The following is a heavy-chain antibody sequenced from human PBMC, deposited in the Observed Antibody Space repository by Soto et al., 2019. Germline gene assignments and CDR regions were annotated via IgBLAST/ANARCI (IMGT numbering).Heavy chain of an antibody. Sequence: EVQLLESGGGLVQPGGSLRLSCAASGFTLSSYAMSLVRQAPGEGLEWVSAISGSGGTTYYADSVKGRFTISRDTSKNTLYLQMNSLRAEDTAVYYCAKVERYYYDSSGYYSSPLFWGQGTLVTVSS. J-gene: IGHJ4*02. CDR2: ISGSGGTT. V-gene: IGHV3-23*01. CDR1: GFTLSSYA. D-gene: IGHD3-22*01. CDR3: AKVERYYYDSSGYYSSPLF.